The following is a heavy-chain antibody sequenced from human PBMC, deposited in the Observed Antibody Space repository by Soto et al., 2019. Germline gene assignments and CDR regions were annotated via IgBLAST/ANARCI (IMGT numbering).Heavy chain of an antibody. V-gene: IGHV1-18*01. Sequence: ASVKVSCKASGYTFTSYGISWVRQAPGQGLEWMGWISAYNGDTNYAQKLQGRVTMTTDISTSTAYMELRSLRSDDTAVYYCARDRDSSGWLDAFDIWGQGTMVTVSS. CDR3: ARDRDSSGWLDAFDI. D-gene: IGHD6-19*01. CDR2: ISAYNGDT. CDR1: GYTFTSYG. J-gene: IGHJ3*02.